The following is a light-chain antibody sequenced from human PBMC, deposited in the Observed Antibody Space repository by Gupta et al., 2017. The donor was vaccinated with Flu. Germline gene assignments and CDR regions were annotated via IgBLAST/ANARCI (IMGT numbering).Light chain of an antibody. J-gene: IGLJ3*02. Sequence: QSALTQPAPVSASPGQSITISCTGTSNDVGGYNYVSWYQQHPGKAPHLMIYDVINRPSGVSNRFAGTKSGNTASLTISGLQAEEEAYYYGSSDTTRSTLVFGGGTKLTVL. CDR2: DVI. V-gene: IGLV2-14*03. CDR3: SSDTTRSTLV. CDR1: SNDVGGYNY.